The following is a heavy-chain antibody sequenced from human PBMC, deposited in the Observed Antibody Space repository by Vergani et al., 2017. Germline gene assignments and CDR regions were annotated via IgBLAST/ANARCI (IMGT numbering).Heavy chain of an antibody. J-gene: IGHJ6*02. Sequence: QEQLLQSGGGVVQPGGSLRLSCIGSGYTFGHFDMHWVRQAPGKGLAWVAFIRYDGSNPQYIDSVTGRFTISRDNSKDTLFLQMNGLRPEDTGTYFCAKKGGSLYYYGVDVWGQGTTITVSS. V-gene: IGHV3-30*02. CDR2: IRYDGSNP. CDR3: AKKGGSLYYYGVDV. CDR1: GYTFGHFD. D-gene: IGHD1-26*01.